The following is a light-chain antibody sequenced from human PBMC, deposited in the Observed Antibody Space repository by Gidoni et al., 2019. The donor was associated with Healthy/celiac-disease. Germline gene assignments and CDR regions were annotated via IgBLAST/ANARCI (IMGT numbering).Light chain of an antibody. Sequence: ELVLTQFPGTLSLSQGERATLSCRPSQSVSSSYLAWYQQKTGQAPRLLIYGASSRATGIPDRCSGSGSGTDFTLTISRLEPEDCAVYYCQQYGSSSGTFGQGTKVEIK. V-gene: IGKV3-20*01. CDR1: QSVSSSY. J-gene: IGKJ1*01. CDR2: GAS. CDR3: QQYGSSSGT.